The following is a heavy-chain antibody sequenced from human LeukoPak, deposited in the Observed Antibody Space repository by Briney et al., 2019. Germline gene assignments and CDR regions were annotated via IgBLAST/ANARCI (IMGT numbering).Heavy chain of an antibody. CDR1: GYSFTNYW. J-gene: IGHJ5*02. CDR2: IYPGDSDT. Sequence: GESLKISCKGSGYSFTNYWIAWVRQMPGKGLEWMGIIYPGDSDTRYSPSFQGQVTISADKSISTAYLQWSSLKASDTAMYYCATVGYCSSTSCDDWFDPWGQGTLVTVSS. D-gene: IGHD2-2*01. V-gene: IGHV5-51*01. CDR3: ATVGYCSSTSCDDWFDP.